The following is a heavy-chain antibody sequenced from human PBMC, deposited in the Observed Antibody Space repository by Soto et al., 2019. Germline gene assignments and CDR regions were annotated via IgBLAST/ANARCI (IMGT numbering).Heavy chain of an antibody. J-gene: IGHJ4*02. V-gene: IGHV3-30-3*01. D-gene: IGHD2-15*01. Sequence: GGSLRLSCAASGFTFSLVTMHWVRQAPDKVLEWVAVISYDGTKKYYADSVKGRFTISRDNSKNTLSLQMNSLTAEDTAVYFCAKRRGAGGHFDYWGQGALVTVSS. CDR1: GFTFSLVT. CDR2: ISYDGTKK. CDR3: AKRRGAGGHFDY.